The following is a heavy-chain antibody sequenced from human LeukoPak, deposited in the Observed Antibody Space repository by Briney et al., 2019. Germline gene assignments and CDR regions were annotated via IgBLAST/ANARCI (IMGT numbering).Heavy chain of an antibody. J-gene: IGHJ3*02. CDR2: IYTSGST. D-gene: IGHD3-22*01. Sequence: SETLSLTCAVYGGSFSGYYWSGIRQPAGKGLEWIGRIYTSGSTNYNPSLKSRVTISVDTSKNQFSLKLSSVTAADTAVYYCARPFLYYDSSGYDAFDIWGQGTMVTVSS. V-gene: IGHV4-59*10. CDR3: ARPFLYYDSSGYDAFDI. CDR1: GGSFSGYY.